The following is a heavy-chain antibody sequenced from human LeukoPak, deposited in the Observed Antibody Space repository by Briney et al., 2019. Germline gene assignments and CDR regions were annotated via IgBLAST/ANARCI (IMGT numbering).Heavy chain of an antibody. CDR1: GFTFSSYA. Sequence: PGGSLRLSCAASGFTFSSYAMSWVRQAPGKGLEWVSAISGSGGSTYYADSVKGRFTISRDNSKNTLYLQMNSLRAEDTAVYYXXKSHYDSSGPWDYWGQGTLVTVSS. CDR3: XKSHYDSSGPWDY. CDR2: ISGSGGST. J-gene: IGHJ4*02. D-gene: IGHD3-22*01. V-gene: IGHV3-23*01.